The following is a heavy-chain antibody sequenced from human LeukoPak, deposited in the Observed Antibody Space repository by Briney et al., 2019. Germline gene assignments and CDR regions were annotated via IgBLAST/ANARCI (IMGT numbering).Heavy chain of an antibody. CDR3: ARSHYSDSSGYVGY. D-gene: IGHD3-22*01. CDR1: GGTFSSYA. CDR2: ISAYNGNT. J-gene: IGHJ4*02. Sequence: ASVKVSCKASGGTFSSYAISWVRQAPGQGLEWMGWISAYNGNTNYAQKLQGRVTMTTDTSTSTAYMELRSLRSDDTAVYYCARSHYSDSSGYVGYWGQGTLVTVSS. V-gene: IGHV1-18*01.